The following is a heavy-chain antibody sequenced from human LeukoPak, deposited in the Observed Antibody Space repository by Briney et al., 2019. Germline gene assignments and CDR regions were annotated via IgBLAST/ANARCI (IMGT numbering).Heavy chain of an antibody. V-gene: IGHV4-61*08. CDR2: IYYSGST. J-gene: IGHJ4*02. CDR1: GGSISSGAYY. Sequence: EPSETLSLTCTVSGGSISSGAYYWGWIRQPPGKGLEWIGYIYYSGSTKYDPSLKSRVTLSIDTSKNQFSLHLISVTAADTAFYYCARARGNYYDEFDSWGQGTLVTVSS. CDR3: ARARGNYYDEFDS. D-gene: IGHD1-26*01.